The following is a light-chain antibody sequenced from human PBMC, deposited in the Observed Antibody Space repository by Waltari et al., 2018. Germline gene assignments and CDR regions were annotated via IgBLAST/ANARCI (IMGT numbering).Light chain of an antibody. CDR2: AAS. V-gene: IGKV1-8*01. J-gene: IGKJ1*01. CDR1: QGISSY. Sequence: AIRMTQSPSSFSASTGDRVTITCRASQGISSYSAWYQQKPGKAPKLLIYAASTLQSGVPSRFSGSGSGSDFTLTISCLQSEDFATYYCQQYYSTLAFGQGSKVEIK. CDR3: QQYYSTLA.